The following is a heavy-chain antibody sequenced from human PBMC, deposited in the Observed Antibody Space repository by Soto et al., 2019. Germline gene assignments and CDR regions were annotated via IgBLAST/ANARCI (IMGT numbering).Heavy chain of an antibody. J-gene: IGHJ6*02. V-gene: IGHV3-33*01. D-gene: IGHD2-2*01. CDR2: IWYDGSNK. CDR3: ARGRIDIVVVPAAMHVSYYYYGMDV. CDR1: GFTFSSYG. Sequence: GGSLRLSCAASGFTFSSYGMHWVRQAPGKGLEWVAVIWYDGSNKYYADSVKGRFTISRDNSKNTLYLQMNSLRAEDTAVYYCARGRIDIVVVPAAMHVSYYYYGMDVWGQGTTVTVSS.